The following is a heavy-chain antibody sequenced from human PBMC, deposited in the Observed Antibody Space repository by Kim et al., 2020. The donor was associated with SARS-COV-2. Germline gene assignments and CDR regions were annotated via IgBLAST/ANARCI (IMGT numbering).Heavy chain of an antibody. CDR1: GFTFSSYE. CDR2: ISSSGSTI. J-gene: IGHJ6*02. V-gene: IGHV3-48*03. Sequence: GGSLRLSCAASGFTFSSYEMNWVRQAPGKGLEWVSYISSSGSTIYYADSVKGRFTISRDNAKNSLYLQMNSLRAEDTAVYYCASLDILVVPAAIYGMDVWGQGTTVTVSS. D-gene: IGHD2-2*03. CDR3: ASLDILVVPAAIYGMDV.